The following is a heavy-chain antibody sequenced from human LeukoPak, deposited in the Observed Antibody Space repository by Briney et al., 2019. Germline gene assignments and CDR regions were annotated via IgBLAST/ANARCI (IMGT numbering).Heavy chain of an antibody. V-gene: IGHV4-30-4*08. CDR3: AREVDIVVPAAPRDWYFDL. CDR2: IYYSGST. CDR1: GGSISSSSYY. D-gene: IGHD2-2*01. J-gene: IGHJ2*01. Sequence: SETLSLTCTVSGGSISSSSYYWGWIRQPPGKGLEWIGYIYYSGSTYYNPSLKSRVTISVDTSKNQFSLKLSSVTAADTAVYYCAREVDIVVPAAPRDWYFDLWGRGTLVTVSS.